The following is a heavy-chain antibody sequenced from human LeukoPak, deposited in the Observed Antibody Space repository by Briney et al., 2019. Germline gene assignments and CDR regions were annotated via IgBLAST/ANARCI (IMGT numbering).Heavy chain of an antibody. CDR2: IRSKDHGGTT. CDR1: GFTFSSYA. D-gene: IGHD4-23*01. CDR3: TRDPHYYHGNPHDF. Sequence: GGSLRLSCAASGFTFSSYAMSWVRQAPGEGLEWLSFIRSKDHGGTTEYAASVKGRFTISRDDSNSIAYLQMNSLIIEDTAVYFCTRDPHYYHGNPHDFWGQGTRVTVSS. J-gene: IGHJ4*02. V-gene: IGHV3-49*04.